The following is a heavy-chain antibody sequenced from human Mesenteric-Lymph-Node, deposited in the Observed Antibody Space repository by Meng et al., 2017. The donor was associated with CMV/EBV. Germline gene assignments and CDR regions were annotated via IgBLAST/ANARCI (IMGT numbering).Heavy chain of an antibody. D-gene: IGHD1-26*01. Sequence: GESLKISCAASGFTFSSYVMNWVRQAPGKGLEWVSAISGSGGSTYYADSVKGRFTISRDNSKNTLYLQMNSLRAEDTAVYYCAKGYYYGDYWGQGTLVTVSS. V-gene: IGHV3-23*01. CDR1: GFTFSSYV. CDR3: AKGYYYGDY. CDR2: ISGSGGST. J-gene: IGHJ4*02.